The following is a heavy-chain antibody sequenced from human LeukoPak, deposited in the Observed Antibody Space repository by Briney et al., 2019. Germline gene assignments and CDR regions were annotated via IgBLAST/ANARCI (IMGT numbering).Heavy chain of an antibody. CDR3: ARKYCSSTSCYTGYYYDMDV. Sequence: SVKVSCKASGGTFSSYAISWVRQAPGQGLEWMGRIIPILGIANYAQKFQGRVTITADKSTSTAYMELSSLRSEDTAVYYCARKYCSSTSCYTGYYYDMDVWGQGTTVTVSS. D-gene: IGHD2-2*02. CDR2: IIPILGIA. V-gene: IGHV1-69*04. J-gene: IGHJ6*02. CDR1: GGTFSSYA.